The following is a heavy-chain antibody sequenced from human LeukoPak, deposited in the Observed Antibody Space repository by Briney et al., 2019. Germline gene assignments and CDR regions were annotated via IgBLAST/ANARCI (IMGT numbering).Heavy chain of an antibody. CDR1: GYTFTAYY. V-gene: IGHV1-46*01. CDR2: INPSGGST. CDR3: ASALYSSGWYTPDY. J-gene: IGHJ4*02. Sequence: ASVKVSCKASGYTFTAYYIHWVRQAPGQGLEWMGIINPSGGSTSYAQKFQGRVTMTRDTSTSTVYMELSSLRSEDTALYYCASALYSSGWYTPDYWGQGTLVTVSS. D-gene: IGHD6-19*01.